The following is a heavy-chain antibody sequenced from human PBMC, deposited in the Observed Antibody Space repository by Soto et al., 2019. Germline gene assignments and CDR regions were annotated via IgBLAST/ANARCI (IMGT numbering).Heavy chain of an antibody. V-gene: IGHV3-15*01. D-gene: IGHD2-21*02. CDR2: IKSKSDGGTT. CDR3: ATMTQERIDY. CDR1: GSPFSLAW. Sequence: GGSLRLSCAASGSPFSLAWMSWVRQAPGEGLEWVGRIKSKSDGGTTDYAAPGKGRFTISRDDSENTLFLQMNSLKIEDTAVYYCATMTQERIDYWGQGTLVTVS. J-gene: IGHJ4*02.